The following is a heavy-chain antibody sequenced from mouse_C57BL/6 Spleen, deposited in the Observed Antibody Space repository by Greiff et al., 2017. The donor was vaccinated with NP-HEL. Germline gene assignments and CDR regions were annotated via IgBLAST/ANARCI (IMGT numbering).Heavy chain of an antibody. Sequence: VQLQQSGAELVRPGTSVKLSCKASGYTFTSYWMHWVKQRPGQGLEWIGVIDPSDSYTNYNQKFKSKATLTVDTSSSTAYMQLSSLTSEDSAVYYCARWDYYGSSDWYFDVWGTGTTVTVSS. CDR1: GYTFTSYW. CDR2: IDPSDSYT. CDR3: ARWDYYGSSDWYFDV. D-gene: IGHD1-1*01. J-gene: IGHJ1*03. V-gene: IGHV1-59*01.